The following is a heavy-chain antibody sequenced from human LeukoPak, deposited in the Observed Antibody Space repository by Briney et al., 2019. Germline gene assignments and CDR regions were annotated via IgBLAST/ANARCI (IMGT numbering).Heavy chain of an antibody. Sequence: SSETLSLTCAVYGGSFSGYYWSWIRQPPGKGLEWIGEINHSGSTNYNPSLKSRVTISVDTSKNQFSLKLNSVTAADTAVYYCARGRSAEQQLVHWFDPWGQGTLVTVSS. CDR1: GGSFSGYY. J-gene: IGHJ5*02. D-gene: IGHD6-13*01. V-gene: IGHV4-34*01. CDR3: ARGRSAEQQLVHWFDP. CDR2: INHSGST.